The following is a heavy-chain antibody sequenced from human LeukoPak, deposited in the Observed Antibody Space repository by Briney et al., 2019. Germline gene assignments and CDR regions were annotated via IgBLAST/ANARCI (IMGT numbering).Heavy chain of an antibody. V-gene: IGHV3-66*01. CDR2: IYSGGST. CDR3: AKGQWELLGYNWFDP. CDR1: GFTVSSNY. D-gene: IGHD1-26*01. Sequence: PGGSLRLSCAASGFTVSSNYMSWVRQAPGKGLEWVSVIYSGGSTYYADSVKGRFTISRDNSKNTLYLQMNSLRAEDTAVYYCAKGQWELLGYNWFDPWGQGTLVTVSS. J-gene: IGHJ5*02.